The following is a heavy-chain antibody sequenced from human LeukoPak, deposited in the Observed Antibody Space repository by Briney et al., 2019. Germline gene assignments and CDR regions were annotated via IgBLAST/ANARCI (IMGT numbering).Heavy chain of an antibody. CDR1: GFTFSNAW. J-gene: IGHJ4*02. Sequence: GGSLRLSCAASGFTFSNAWMSWVRQAPGKGLEWVGRIARKTDGGTTDYAAPVKGRFTISRDDSKNTLYLQMNNLKSEDTAVYYCSTEFWGSYNYWGQGTLVTVSS. CDR2: IARKTDGGTT. CDR3: STEFWGSYNY. D-gene: IGHD7-27*01. V-gene: IGHV3-15*04.